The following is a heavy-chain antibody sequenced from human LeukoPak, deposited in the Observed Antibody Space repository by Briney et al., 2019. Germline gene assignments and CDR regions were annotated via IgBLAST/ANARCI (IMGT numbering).Heavy chain of an antibody. CDR2: TYNSGRT. D-gene: IGHD6-13*01. CDR1: GGSMSNYY. V-gene: IGHV4-4*09. Sequence: PSETLSLTCTVSGGSMSNYYWTWIRQPPGQVLEWIGYTYNSGRTNYNPSLKSRVTISADTSKNQFSLKLDSVTAADTANYYCARRRRIGAAGGDGMDVWGQGTTVTVSS. J-gene: IGHJ6*02. CDR3: ARRRRIGAAGGDGMDV.